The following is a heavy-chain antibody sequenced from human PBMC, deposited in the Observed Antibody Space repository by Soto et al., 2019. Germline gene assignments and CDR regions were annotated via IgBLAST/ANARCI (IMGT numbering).Heavy chain of an antibody. D-gene: IGHD4-4*01. CDR1: GISVSDYR. CDR3: ARGMTTVTTLDY. J-gene: IGHJ4*02. V-gene: IGHV4-59*02. CDR2: IHYNGRT. Sequence: SETLPLTCSVSGISVSDYRWTSIRLPPKKELQWTGFIHYNGRTDSSPSLKSRVTISLDRSKNQFSLKLSSVTAADTAVYYCARGMTTVTTLDYWGQGTLVTVSS.